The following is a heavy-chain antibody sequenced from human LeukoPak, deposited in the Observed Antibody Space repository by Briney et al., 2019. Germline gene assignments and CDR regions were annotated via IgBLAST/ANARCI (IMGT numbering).Heavy chain of an antibody. V-gene: IGHV3-48*01. Sequence: GGSLRLSCVASGITFSSYSMNWVRQAPGKGLEWVSYISSFSGTINYADSVKGRFTISRDNAKNSLYLQMNSLRAEDTAVYYCANQVVAARAFDIWGQGTMVTVSS. J-gene: IGHJ3*02. CDR3: ANQVVAARAFDI. CDR1: GITFSSYS. D-gene: IGHD2-15*01. CDR2: ISSFSGTI.